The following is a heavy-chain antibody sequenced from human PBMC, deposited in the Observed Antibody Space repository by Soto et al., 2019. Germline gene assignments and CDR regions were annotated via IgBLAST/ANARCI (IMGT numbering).Heavy chain of an antibody. CDR3: VRSGDNYNLLDY. V-gene: IGHV3-11*06. CDR1: GFTLSDLY. Sequence: GGSLRLSCAASGFTLSDLYMSWIRQAPGKGLEWIGYSSNSGSFTRYADSVKGRFSISRDNAKNSLYLQINSLRGDDTAIYYCVRSGDNYNLLDYWGQGTPVTDSS. D-gene: IGHD1-1*01. CDR2: SSNSGSFT. J-gene: IGHJ4*02.